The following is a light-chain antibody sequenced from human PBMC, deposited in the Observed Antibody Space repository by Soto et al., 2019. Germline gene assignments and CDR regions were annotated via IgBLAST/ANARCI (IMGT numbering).Light chain of an antibody. CDR1: QSLLFSNGYNF. CDR2: LGT. CDR3: MQALQTPYT. Sequence: DIAMTQSPLSLPVTPGEPASISCRSSQSLLFSNGYNFLDWYLEKPGQSPQILIYLGTHRASGVPDRYSGSGSGKDFTLKISRVEAEDVGIYYCMQALQTPYTFGPGTKVEIK. J-gene: IGKJ3*01. V-gene: IGKV2-28*01.